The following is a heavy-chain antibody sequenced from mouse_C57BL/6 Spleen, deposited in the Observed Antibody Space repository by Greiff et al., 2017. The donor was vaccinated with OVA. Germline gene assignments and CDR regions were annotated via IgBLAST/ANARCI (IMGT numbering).Heavy chain of an antibody. CDR2: ISSGGDYI. CDR1: GFTFSSYA. Sequence: EVKLMESGEGLVKPGGSLKLSCAASGFTFSSYAMSWVRQTPEKRLEWVAYISSGGDYIYYADTVKGRFTISRDNARHTLYLQMSSLKSEDTAMYYCTRDRELGRYFDYWGQGTTLTVSS. J-gene: IGHJ2*01. V-gene: IGHV5-9-1*02. CDR3: TRDRELGRYFDY. D-gene: IGHD4-1*01.